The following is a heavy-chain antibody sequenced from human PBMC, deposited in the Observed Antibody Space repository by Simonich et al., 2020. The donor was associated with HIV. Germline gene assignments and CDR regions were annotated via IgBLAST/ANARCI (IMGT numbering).Heavy chain of an antibody. Sequence: QVQLQESGPGLVKPSETLSLTCAVSVYSISSGYYWGWIRQPPGKGLEWIGSIYHSGSTYYNPSLKSRVTISVDTSKNQFSLKVSSVTAADTAMYYCTRDGNVWDRVYWGQGTLVTVSS. V-gene: IGHV4-38-2*02. D-gene: IGHD1-26*01. CDR1: VYSISSGYY. J-gene: IGHJ4*02. CDR3: TRDGNVWDRVY. CDR2: IYHSGST.